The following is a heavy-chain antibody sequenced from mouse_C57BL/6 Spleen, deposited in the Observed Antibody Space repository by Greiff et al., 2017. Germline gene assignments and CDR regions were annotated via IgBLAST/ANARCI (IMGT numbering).Heavy chain of an antibody. V-gene: IGHV5-15*01. CDR1: GFTFSDYG. CDR2: ISNLAYSI. Sequence: EVKLMESGGGLVQPGGSLKLSCAASGFTFSDYGMAWVRQAPRKGPEWVAFISNLAYSIYYADTVTGRFTISRENAKNTLYLEMSSLRSEDTAMYYCARLGDDYYAMDYGGQGTSVTVSS. CDR3: ARLGDDYYAMDY. J-gene: IGHJ4*01.